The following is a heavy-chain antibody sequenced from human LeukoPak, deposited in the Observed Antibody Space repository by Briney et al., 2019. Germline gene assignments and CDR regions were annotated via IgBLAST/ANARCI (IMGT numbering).Heavy chain of an antibody. Sequence: GESLKISCKGSGYSFTSYWIGWARQMPGKGLEWMGIIYPGDSDTRYSPSFQGQVTISADKSISTAYLQWSSLKASDTAMYYCARSLKHIAADYYFDYWGQGTLVTVSS. V-gene: IGHV5-51*01. CDR3: ARSLKHIAADYYFDY. D-gene: IGHD6-13*01. CDR2: IYPGDSDT. CDR1: GYSFTSYW. J-gene: IGHJ4*02.